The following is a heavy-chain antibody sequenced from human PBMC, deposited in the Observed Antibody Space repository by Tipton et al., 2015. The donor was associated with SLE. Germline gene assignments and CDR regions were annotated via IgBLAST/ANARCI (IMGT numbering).Heavy chain of an antibody. D-gene: IGHD3-10*01. J-gene: IGHJ4*02. CDR1: GYSISPYY. Sequence: TLSLTCTVSGYSISPYYWSWIRQTPGKGLEWIGYIHSSGTTNYSPSPNSRVTMSVDTSKNQFSLRLTSVTAADSAVYYCAREVYGRFPIWGQGALVTVSS. CDR3: AREVYGRFPI. V-gene: IGHV4-59*01. CDR2: IHSSGTT.